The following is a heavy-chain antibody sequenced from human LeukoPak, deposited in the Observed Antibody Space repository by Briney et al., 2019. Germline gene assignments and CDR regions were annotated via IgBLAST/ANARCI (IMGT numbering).Heavy chain of an antibody. CDR2: IKSKTDGGTT. CDR3: ANGYYYNILTGYYKDRDTSFQY. CDR1: GFTFSNAW. D-gene: IGHD3-9*01. V-gene: IGHV3-15*01. Sequence: PGGSLRLSCAASGFTFSNAWMSWVRQAPGKGLEWVGRIKSKTDGGTTDYAAPVKGRFTISRDDSKNTLYLQMNSLKTEDTAVYYCANGYYYNILTGYYKDRDTSFQYWGQGTLVTVSS. J-gene: IGHJ1*01.